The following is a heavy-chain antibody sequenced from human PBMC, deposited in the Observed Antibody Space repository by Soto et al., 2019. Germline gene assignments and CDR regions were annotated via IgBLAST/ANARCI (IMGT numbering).Heavy chain of an antibody. Sequence: EVQLVESGGGLVQPGGSLKLSCATSGLTFSGSNMHWVRQASGKGLEWVGRIKSKADSYATAYAASVKGRFIVYRDDSPNTEYLQMNSLKTEDTAVYYCTRWGGDPPTRDYWGQGTLVTVSS. D-gene: IGHD4-17*01. J-gene: IGHJ4*02. V-gene: IGHV3-73*02. CDR1: GLTFSGSN. CDR2: IKSKADSYAT. CDR3: TRWGGDPPTRDY.